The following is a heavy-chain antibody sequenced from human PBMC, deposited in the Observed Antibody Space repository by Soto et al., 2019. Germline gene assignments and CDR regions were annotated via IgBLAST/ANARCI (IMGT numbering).Heavy chain of an antibody. Sequence: EVQLVESGGGLVKPGGSLRISCTASGFNFSNYGMNWVRQAPGKGLEWVSSISSSSTYISYADSVKGRFTISRDNAENSVSLPMTTLRADDTAVYSCARSDFTSTSCYVLWFDPWGQGTVVTVSS. CDR2: ISSSSTYI. D-gene: IGHD2-2*01. J-gene: IGHJ5*02. CDR3: ARSDFTSTSCYVLWFDP. V-gene: IGHV3-21*01. CDR1: GFNFSNYG.